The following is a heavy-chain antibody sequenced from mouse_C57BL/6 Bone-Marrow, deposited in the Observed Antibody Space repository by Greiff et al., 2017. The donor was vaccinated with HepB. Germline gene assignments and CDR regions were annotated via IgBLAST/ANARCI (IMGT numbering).Heavy chain of an antibody. V-gene: IGHV1-59*01. J-gene: IGHJ2*01. CDR2: IDPSDSYT. Sequence: QVQLQQPGAELVRPGTSVKLSCKASGYTFTSYWMHWVKQRPGRGLEWIGVIDPSDSYTNYNQKFKGKATLTVDTSSSTAYMQLSSLTSEDSAVYYCARLGAVYFDYWGQGTTLTVSS. CDR1: GYTFTSYW. CDR3: ARLGAVYFDY.